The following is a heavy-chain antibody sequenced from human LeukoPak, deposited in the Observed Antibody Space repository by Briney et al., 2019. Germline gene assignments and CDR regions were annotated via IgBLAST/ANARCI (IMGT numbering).Heavy chain of an antibody. CDR2: INSDGSST. Sequence: GGSLRLSCAASGFTFSSYWMHWVRQAPGKGLVWVSRINSDGSSTSYADSVKGRFTISRDNAKNTLYLQMNSLRAEDTAVYYCARGARPSDYQGVMDVSGQGNPGTLSP. J-gene: IGHJ6*01. D-gene: IGHD4-17*01. CDR1: GFTFSSYW. V-gene: IGHV3-74*01. CDR3: ARGARPSDYQGVMDV.